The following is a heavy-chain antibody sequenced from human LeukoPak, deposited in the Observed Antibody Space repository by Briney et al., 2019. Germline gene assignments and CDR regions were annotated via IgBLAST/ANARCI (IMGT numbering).Heavy chain of an antibody. CDR1: GASFSDYY. Sequence: SETLSLTCAVSGASFSDYYWTWIRQPPGKGLEWIGEINHSGKTNYNPSLKSRITISVDTSKNQFSLKLSSVTAADTAVYYCARETWNWGQGTLVTVSS. J-gene: IGHJ4*02. V-gene: IGHV4-34*01. CDR3: ARETWN. D-gene: IGHD3-3*01. CDR2: INHSGKT.